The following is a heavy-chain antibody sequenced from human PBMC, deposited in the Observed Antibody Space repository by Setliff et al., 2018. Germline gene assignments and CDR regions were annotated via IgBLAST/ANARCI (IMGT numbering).Heavy chain of an antibody. CDR1: DGSLSTYY. CDR3: ARGGTFRYFDF. J-gene: IGHJ4*02. D-gene: IGHD5-12*01. Sequence: SLTCTVSDGSLSTYYWSWIRQPPGKGLEFIGYVYYSGTANYSPSLRSRLTISVDTSKNQLSLKLRSVTAADTAVYYCARGGTFRYFDFWGQGAPVTVSS. V-gene: IGHV4-59*01. CDR2: VYYSGTA.